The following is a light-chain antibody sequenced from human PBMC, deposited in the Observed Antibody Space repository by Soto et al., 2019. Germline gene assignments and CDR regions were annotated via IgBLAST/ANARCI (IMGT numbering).Light chain of an antibody. Sequence: IQLTQSPSLLAASVRDRVTITGRASQGISSYLAWYQQKPGKATKLLIYAASTLQSGVPSRFSGIGSGTEFTLKISSLQPEDFATYYCQQLNSYPITFGPGTRLE. CDR3: QQLNSYPIT. CDR2: AAS. J-gene: IGKJ5*01. V-gene: IGKV1-9*01. CDR1: QGISSY.